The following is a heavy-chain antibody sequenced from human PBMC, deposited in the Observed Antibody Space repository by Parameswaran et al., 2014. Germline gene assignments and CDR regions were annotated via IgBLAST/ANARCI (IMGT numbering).Heavy chain of an antibody. Sequence: WIRQPPGKGLEWVGRSRDIFNSYTTEYAASVKGRFTISRDDSKMYLQMNNLKTEDTAVYYCARVERRDYGEYDYWGQGTPVTVSS. CDR3: ARVERRDYGEYDY. V-gene: IGHV3-72*01. CDR2: SRDIFNSYTT. D-gene: IGHD4-17*01. J-gene: IGHJ4*02.